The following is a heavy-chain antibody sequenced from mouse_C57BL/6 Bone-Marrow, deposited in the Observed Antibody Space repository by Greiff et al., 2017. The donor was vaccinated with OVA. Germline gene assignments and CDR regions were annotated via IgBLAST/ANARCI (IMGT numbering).Heavy chain of an antibody. CDR3: ARWNGD. CDR2: IYPGSGNT. J-gene: IGHJ2*01. CDR1: GYTFTDYY. V-gene: IGHV1-76*01. Sequence: VQLQQSGAELVRPGASVKLSCKASGYTFTDYYINWVKQRPGQGLEWIARIYPGSGNTYYNEKFKGKATLTAEKSSSTAYMQLSSLTSEDSAVXFCARWNGDWGQGTTLTVSS.